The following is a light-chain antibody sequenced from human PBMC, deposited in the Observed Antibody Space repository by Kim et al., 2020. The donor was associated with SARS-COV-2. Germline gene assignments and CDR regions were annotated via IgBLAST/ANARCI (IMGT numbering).Light chain of an antibody. CDR3: QSYDSSNQV. CDR1: SGSIASNY. CDR2: EDN. J-gene: IGLJ3*02. V-gene: IGLV6-57*02. Sequence: NFMLTQPHSVSESPGKTVTISCTGSSGSIASNYVQWYQQRPGSAPTTVIYEDNQRPSGVPDRFSGSIDSSSNSASLTISGLKTEDEADYYCQSYDSSNQVFGGWTPLTVL.